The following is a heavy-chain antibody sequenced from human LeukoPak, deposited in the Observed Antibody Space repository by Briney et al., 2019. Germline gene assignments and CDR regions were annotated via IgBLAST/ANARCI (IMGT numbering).Heavy chain of an antibody. Sequence: SETLSLTCTVSGYSISSGYYWGWIRQPPGKGLEWIGSIYHSGSTYYNPSLKSRVTISVDTSKNQFSLKLSSVTAADTAVYYCARGSSWYRYFQHWGQGTLVTVSS. V-gene: IGHV4-38-2*02. J-gene: IGHJ1*01. CDR2: IYHSGST. D-gene: IGHD6-13*01. CDR3: ARGSSWYRYFQH. CDR1: GYSISSGYY.